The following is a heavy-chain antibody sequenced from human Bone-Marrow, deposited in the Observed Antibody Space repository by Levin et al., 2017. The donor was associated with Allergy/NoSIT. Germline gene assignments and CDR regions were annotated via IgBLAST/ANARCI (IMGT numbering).Heavy chain of an antibody. V-gene: IGHV3-23*01. D-gene: IGHD6-13*01. CDR2: ISYSSLTT. J-gene: IGHJ4*02. Sequence: HPGESLKISCAASGFTFSSDAMGWVRQAPGKGLEWVASISYSSLTTYYADSVKGRFTISRDNSKNTLYLQMNGLKAEDTAVYYCAKDPAAAGLFDFWGQGTLVTVSS. CDR3: AKDPAAAGLFDF. CDR1: GFTFSSDA.